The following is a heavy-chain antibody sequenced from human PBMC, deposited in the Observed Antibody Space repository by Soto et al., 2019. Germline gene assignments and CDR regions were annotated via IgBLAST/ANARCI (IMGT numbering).Heavy chain of an antibody. D-gene: IGHD6-19*01. CDR2: NYYSGST. V-gene: IGHV4-59*08. Sequence: QVQLQESGPGLVKPSETLSLTCTVSGGSISSYYWSWIRQPPGKGLEWIGYNYYSGSTNYNPSLKSRVTISVDTSKNQFSLKLSSVTAADTAVYYCARPYSSGWFAFDIWGQGTMVTVSS. J-gene: IGHJ3*02. CDR3: ARPYSSGWFAFDI. CDR1: GGSISSYY.